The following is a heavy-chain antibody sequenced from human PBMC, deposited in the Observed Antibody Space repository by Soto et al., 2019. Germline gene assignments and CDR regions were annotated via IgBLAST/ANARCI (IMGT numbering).Heavy chain of an antibody. CDR1: GFTFSSYA. CDR3: AKTVGDGYNPYYFDY. D-gene: IGHD3-16*01. J-gene: IGHJ4*02. Sequence: EVQLLESGGGLVQPGGSLRLSCAASGFTFSSYAMSWVRQAPGKGLEWVSAISGSGGSTYYADSVKGRFTISRDNSKNTLYLQMNSLRAEDTVVYYCAKTVGDGYNPYYFDYWGQGTLVTVSS. CDR2: ISGSGGST. V-gene: IGHV3-23*01.